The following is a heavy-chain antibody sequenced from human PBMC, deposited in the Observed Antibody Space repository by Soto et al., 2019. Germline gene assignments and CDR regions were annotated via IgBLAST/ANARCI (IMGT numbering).Heavy chain of an antibody. J-gene: IGHJ6*02. Sequence: SETLSLTCAVYGGSFSGYYWSWIRQPPGKGLEWIGEINHSGSTNYNPSLKSRVTISVDTSKNQFSLKLSSVTAADTAVYYCARGGAARATYYYYYYGMDVWGQGTTVT. CDR3: ARGGAARATYYYYYYGMDV. CDR2: INHSGST. CDR1: GGSFSGYY. D-gene: IGHD6-6*01. V-gene: IGHV4-34*01.